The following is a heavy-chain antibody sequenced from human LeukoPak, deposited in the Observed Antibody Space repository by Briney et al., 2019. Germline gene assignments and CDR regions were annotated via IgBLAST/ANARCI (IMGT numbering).Heavy chain of an antibody. J-gene: IGHJ4*02. CDR2: IYSGGST. V-gene: IGHV3-53*01. D-gene: IGHD2-2*02. Sequence: GGSLRLSCAASGFTVSSNYMSWVRQAPGKGLEWVSVIYSGGSTYYADSVKGRFTISRDNSKNTLYLQMNSLRAEDTAVYYCAKDTSKVVPAAIRFDYWGQGTLVTVSS. CDR1: GFTVSSNY. CDR3: AKDTSKVVPAAIRFDY.